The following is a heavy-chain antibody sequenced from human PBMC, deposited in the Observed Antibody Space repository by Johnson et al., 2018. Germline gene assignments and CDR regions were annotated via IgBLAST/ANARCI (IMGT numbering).Heavy chain of an antibody. CDR1: GGSISSFY. J-gene: IGHJ3*02. Sequence: QVQLQESGPGLVNPSETLSLTCTVSGGSISSFYWSWIRQPPGKGLEWIGYIYYSGSTSYNPSLKSRVTISVDTSKNQFSLKLSSVTAADTAVYYCARGEYTYGYRGAFDIWGQGTMVTVSS. D-gene: IGHD5-18*01. CDR3: ARGEYTYGYRGAFDI. V-gene: IGHV4-59*01. CDR2: IYYSGST.